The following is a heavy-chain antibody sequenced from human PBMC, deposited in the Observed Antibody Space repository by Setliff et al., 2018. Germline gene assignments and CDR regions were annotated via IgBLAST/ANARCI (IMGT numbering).Heavy chain of an antibody. CDR1: GYSISSGYY. CDR2: IYHSGST. CDR3: ARVKSYLNYFDY. Sequence: SETLSLTCTVSGYSISSGYYWGWIRQPPGKGLEWIGYIYHSGSTYYNPSLKSRVTISVDRSKNQFSLKLSSVTAADTAVYYCARVKSYLNYFDYWGQGTLVTVSS. V-gene: IGHV4-38-2*02. D-gene: IGHD2-2*01. J-gene: IGHJ4*02.